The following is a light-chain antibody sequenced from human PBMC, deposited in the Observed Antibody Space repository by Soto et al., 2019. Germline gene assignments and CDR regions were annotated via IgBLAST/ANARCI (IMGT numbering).Light chain of an antibody. Sequence: EIVLTQSPGTLSLSPGERATLSCRASQSVGSRFLAWYQQKPGQAPRLLIYGASSRATDIPDRFSGSGSGTDFTLTISRLEPEDFAVYYCQHYDSLPHTFGQGTKLVS. CDR2: GAS. CDR1: QSVGSRF. J-gene: IGKJ2*01. V-gene: IGKV3-20*01. CDR3: QHYDSLPHT.